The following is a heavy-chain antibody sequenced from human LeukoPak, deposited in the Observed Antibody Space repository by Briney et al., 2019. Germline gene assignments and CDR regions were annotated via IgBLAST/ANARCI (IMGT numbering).Heavy chain of an antibody. CDR3: AREEALGSGNFDY. V-gene: IGHV4-59*01. Sequence: SETLSLTCTVSGGSISSYYWSWIRQPPGKGLEWIGYIYYSGSTSYNPSLKSRVTISVDTSKNQFSLKLSSVTAADTAVYYCAREEALGSGNFDYWGQGTLVTVSS. CDR2: IYYSGST. D-gene: IGHD1-26*01. J-gene: IGHJ4*02. CDR1: GGSISSYY.